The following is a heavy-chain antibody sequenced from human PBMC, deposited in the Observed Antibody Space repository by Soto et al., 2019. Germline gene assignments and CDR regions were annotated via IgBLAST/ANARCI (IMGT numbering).Heavy chain of an antibody. Sequence: ASVKVSCKASGFSFTGYYIHWLRQAPGQGLEWMGWINAHSGGTEYAQKFQGRVTLTRDTSIATAYLILTSLTSDDTALYYCAKDLTRQLAYWLDPWGQGTQVTVSS. CDR2: INAHSGGT. D-gene: IGHD6-6*01. CDR3: AKDLTRQLAYWLDP. V-gene: IGHV1-2*02. J-gene: IGHJ5*02. CDR1: GFSFTGYY.